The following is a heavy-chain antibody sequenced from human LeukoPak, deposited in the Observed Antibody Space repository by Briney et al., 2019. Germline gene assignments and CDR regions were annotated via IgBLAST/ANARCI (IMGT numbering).Heavy chain of an antibody. CDR2: INSDGSST. D-gene: IGHD3-10*01. J-gene: IGHJ4*02. V-gene: IGHV3-74*01. CDR1: GFTFSSYW. CDR3: ARDLSEYGWFGELYY. Sequence: PGESLRLSCAASGFTFSSYWMHWVRQAPGKGLVWVSRINSDGSSTNYADSVKGRFTISRDNAKNTLYLQMNSLRAEDTAVYYCARDLSEYGWFGELYYWGQGTLVTVSS.